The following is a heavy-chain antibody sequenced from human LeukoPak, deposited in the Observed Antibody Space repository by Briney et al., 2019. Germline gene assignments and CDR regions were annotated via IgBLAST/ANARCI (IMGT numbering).Heavy chain of an antibody. CDR2: IYYSGST. J-gene: IGHJ4*02. CDR1: GGSISSSGYY. CDR3: ARRHISAIPAPA. Sequence: SETLSLTCTVSGGSISSSGYYWVWIRQPPGKGLEWIGSIYYSGSTYYNPSLESRVTIFVDMSKNQFSLKLSSVTAADTAVYYCARRHISAIPAPAWGQGILVTVSS. V-gene: IGHV4-39*01. D-gene: IGHD6-13*01.